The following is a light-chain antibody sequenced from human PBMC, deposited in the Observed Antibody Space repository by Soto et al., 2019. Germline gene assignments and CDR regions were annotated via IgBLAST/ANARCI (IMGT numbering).Light chain of an antibody. Sequence: EIVLTQSPGTLSLSPGERATLSCRASPSVSGSNLAWYQQKPGQAPRLVIYGASSRATGIPDRFSGSGSGTDFTLTISSLQPEDFAAYYCQQSYSSPPTFGQGTKVEIK. CDR3: QQSYSSPPT. CDR2: GAS. J-gene: IGKJ1*01. CDR1: PSVSGSN. V-gene: IGKV3-20*01.